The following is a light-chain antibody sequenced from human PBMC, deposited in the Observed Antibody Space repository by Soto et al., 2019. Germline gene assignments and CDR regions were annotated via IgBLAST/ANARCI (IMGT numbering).Light chain of an antibody. V-gene: IGKV3-11*01. J-gene: IGKJ2*01. CDR2: DAS. CDR3: QQRYAWYT. Sequence: EIVLTQSPATLSLSPGERATLSCRASQSINNYLGWYQQKPGQAPRLLISDASNRASGIPARFSGSGSGTDVTLTIRSLESEDFAVYFCQQRYAWYTFGQGTKLEIK. CDR1: QSINNY.